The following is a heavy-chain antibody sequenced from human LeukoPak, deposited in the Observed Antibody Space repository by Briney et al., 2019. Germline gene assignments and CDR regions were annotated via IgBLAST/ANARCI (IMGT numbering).Heavy chain of an antibody. CDR1: GFTFSSYS. D-gene: IGHD3-9*01. CDR3: ARAGRRYFDWSLTYYYYYGMDV. V-gene: IGHV3-7*03. Sequence: GGSLRLSCAASGFTFSSYSMNWVRQAPGKGLEWVANIKQDGSEKYYVDSVKGRFTISRDNAKNSLYLQMNSLRAEDTAVYYCARAGRRYFDWSLTYYYYYGMDVWGQGTTVTVSS. CDR2: IKQDGSEK. J-gene: IGHJ6*02.